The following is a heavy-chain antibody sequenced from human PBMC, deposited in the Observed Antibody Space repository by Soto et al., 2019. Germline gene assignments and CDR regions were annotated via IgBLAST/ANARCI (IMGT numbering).Heavy chain of an antibody. V-gene: IGHV4-31*03. CDR3: ARGYCSGGSCLSNNWFDP. Sequence: QVQLQESGPGLVKPSQTLSLTCTVSGGSISSGGYYWSWIRQHPGKGLEWIGYIYYSGSTYYNPSLKSRVTISADTSKNQFSLKLSSVTAADTAVYYCARGYCSGGSCLSNNWFDPWGQGTLVTVSS. D-gene: IGHD2-15*01. CDR2: IYYSGST. CDR1: GGSISSGGYY. J-gene: IGHJ5*02.